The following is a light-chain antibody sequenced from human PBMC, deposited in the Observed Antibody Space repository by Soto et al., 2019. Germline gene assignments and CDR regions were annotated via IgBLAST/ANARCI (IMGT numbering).Light chain of an antibody. Sequence: DLQMTQSPSTLSASLGDNVNITCRASQSISTWLAWYQQKPGKAPKLLIYDASSLEGGVPSRFSGSGSGTEFTLTISGLQPDDFATYYCQQYNSFSWTCGQGTTGDIK. V-gene: IGKV1-5*01. CDR1: QSISTW. CDR3: QQYNSFSWT. J-gene: IGKJ1*01. CDR2: DAS.